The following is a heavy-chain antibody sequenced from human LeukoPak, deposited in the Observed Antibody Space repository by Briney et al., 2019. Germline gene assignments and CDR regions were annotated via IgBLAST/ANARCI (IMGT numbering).Heavy chain of an antibody. V-gene: IGHV3-23*01. CDR1: GLAFSNLA. J-gene: IGHJ4*02. Sequence: GGSLRLSCAASGLAFSNLAMGWVRQAPGQGLEWVSVISDSGSLTYYADSVKGRFAISRDNSKNTLFLQMNSLRAEDTAVYYCAKDARRTNGWYFFDYWGQGTLVTVSS. CDR2: ISDSGSLT. D-gene: IGHD6-19*01. CDR3: AKDARRTNGWYFFDY.